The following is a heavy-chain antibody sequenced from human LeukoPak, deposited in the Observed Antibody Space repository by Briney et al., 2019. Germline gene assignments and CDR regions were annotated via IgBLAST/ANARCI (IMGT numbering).Heavy chain of an antibody. J-gene: IGHJ4*02. CDR2: IIPIFGTA. Sequence: SVKVSCKASGGTFSSYAISWVRQAPGQGLEWMGGIIPIFGTANYAQKFRGRVTMTGDTSISTAYMELSSLISEDTAVYYCARGIRNQLLSEYWGQGSLVTVSS. D-gene: IGHD2-2*01. V-gene: IGHV1-69*06. CDR3: ARGIRNQLLSEY. CDR1: GGTFSSYA.